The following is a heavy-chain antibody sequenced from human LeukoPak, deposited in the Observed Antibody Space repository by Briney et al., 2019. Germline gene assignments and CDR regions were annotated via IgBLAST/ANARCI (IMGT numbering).Heavy chain of an antibody. J-gene: IGHJ5*02. D-gene: IGHD3-3*01. CDR2: IYYSGST. V-gene: IGHV4-59*01. CDR3: ARVNPRYDFWSGYYGGGWFDP. CDR1: GGSISSYY. Sequence: SETLSLTCTVPGGSISSYYWSWIRQPPGKGLEWIGYIYYSGSTNYNPSLKSRVTISVDTSKNQFSLKLSSVTAADTAVYYCARVNPRYDFWSGYYGGGWFDPWGQGTLVTVSS.